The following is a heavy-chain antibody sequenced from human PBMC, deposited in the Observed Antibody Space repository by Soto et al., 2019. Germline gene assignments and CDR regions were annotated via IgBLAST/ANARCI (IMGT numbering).Heavy chain of an antibody. CDR3: ERRVPYCSSTSCYYYYYYGMDV. CDR1: GGSFSGYY. D-gene: IGHD2-2*01. Sequence: QVQLQQWGAGQLKPSETLSLTCAVYGGSFSGYYWSWIRKPPEKGLEWIGEINHSGSTNYNASLKNRVTISVDTSKNQLSLNLSSVTPADTDVYYCERRVPYCSSTSCYYYYYYGMDVWGQGTTVTVSS. V-gene: IGHV4-34*01. CDR2: INHSGST. J-gene: IGHJ6*02.